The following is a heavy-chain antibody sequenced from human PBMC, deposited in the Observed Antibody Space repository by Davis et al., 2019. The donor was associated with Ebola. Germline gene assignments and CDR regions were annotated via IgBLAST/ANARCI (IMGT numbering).Heavy chain of an antibody. CDR2: IYVGDSDT. CDR1: GFTFTNYW. CDR3: ARRRGFSSGWYVDY. Sequence: GESLKISCKGSGFTFTNYWIGWVRQMPGKGLEWMGIIYVGDSDTRYSPSFEGQVTISVDKSISTAYLQWNSLKASDTAMYYCARRRGFSSGWYVDYWGQGTLVTVSS. V-gene: IGHV5-51*01. J-gene: IGHJ4*02. D-gene: IGHD6-19*01.